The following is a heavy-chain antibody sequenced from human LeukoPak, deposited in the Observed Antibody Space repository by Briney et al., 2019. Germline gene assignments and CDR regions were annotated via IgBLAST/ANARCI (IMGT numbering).Heavy chain of an antibody. V-gene: IGHV3-23*01. J-gene: IGHJ4*02. CDR2: IGSGGDT. Sequence: PGGSLRLSCAASGFTFSNYAMTWVRLAPGKGLEWASSIGSGGDTYYVDSVKGRFTISRDNSKNTLYLQMNSLRDEDTAMYFCAKYFYSVDDFRPERRYFDFWGQGTLVTVSS. D-gene: IGHD3/OR15-3a*01. CDR1: GFTFSNYA. CDR3: AKYFYSVDDFRPERRYFDF.